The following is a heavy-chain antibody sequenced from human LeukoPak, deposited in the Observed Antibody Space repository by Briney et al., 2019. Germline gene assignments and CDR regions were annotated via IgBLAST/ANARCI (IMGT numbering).Heavy chain of an antibody. V-gene: IGHV3-30-3*01. Sequence: GGSLRLSCAASGFTFSSYAMHWVRQAPGKGLEWVAVISYDGSNKYYADSVKGRFTISRDNSKNTLYLQMNSLRAEDTALYYCATWDYWGQGTLVTVSS. CDR3: ATWDY. J-gene: IGHJ4*02. CDR1: GFTFSSYA. CDR2: ISYDGSNK.